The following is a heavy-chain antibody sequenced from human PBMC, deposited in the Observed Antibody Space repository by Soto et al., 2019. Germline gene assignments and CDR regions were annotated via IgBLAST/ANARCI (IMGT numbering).Heavy chain of an antibody. CDR3: ARDKPFSAGY. CDR1: GYTFLDFY. Sequence: QVQLVQSGTEVQKPGASVKVSCKASGYTFLDFYIHWVRQAPGQGLEWMGFINPSGGGTTYAKQFQGRLTMTRDTTTGTVHLELINRTSQDTGLYYCARDKPFSAGYWGQGTLVT. V-gene: IGHV1-46*01. J-gene: IGHJ4*02. D-gene: IGHD3-3*02. CDR2: INPSGGGT.